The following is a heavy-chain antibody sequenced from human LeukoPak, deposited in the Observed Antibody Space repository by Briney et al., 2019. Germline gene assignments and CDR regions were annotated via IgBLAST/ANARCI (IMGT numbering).Heavy chain of an antibody. CDR2: ISGDGGST. CDR1: GFTFDDYA. D-gene: IGHD3-22*01. J-gene: IGHJ4*02. CDR3: AKDQYYDSSGCLDY. V-gene: IGHV3-43*02. Sequence: KSGGSLRLSCAASGFTFDDYAMHWVRQAPGKGLEWVSLISGDGGSTYYADSVKGRFTISRDNSKNSLYLQMNSLRTEDTALYYCAKDQYYDSSGCLDYWAREPWSPSPQ.